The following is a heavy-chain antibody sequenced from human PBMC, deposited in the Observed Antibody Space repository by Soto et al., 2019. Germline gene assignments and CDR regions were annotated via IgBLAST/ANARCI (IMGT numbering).Heavy chain of an antibody. Sequence: QVQLVESGGGVVQPGRSLRLSCAASGFAFNDYAMHWVRQAPGKGLEWVAVISYDGNNKYYADSVKGRLIISRDNSKNTVYLQMSSLRADDTAVYYCAKSFTAWRWKGNYFDYWGQETLVTVSS. CDR1: GFAFNDYA. J-gene: IGHJ4*02. D-gene: IGHD3-3*01. V-gene: IGHV3-30*18. CDR3: AKSFTAWRWKGNYFDY. CDR2: ISYDGNNK.